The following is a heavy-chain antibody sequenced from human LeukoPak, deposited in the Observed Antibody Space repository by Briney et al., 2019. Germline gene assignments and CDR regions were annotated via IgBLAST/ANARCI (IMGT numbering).Heavy chain of an antibody. CDR2: ISWNSGSI. V-gene: IGHV3-9*01. D-gene: IGHD3-16*01. CDR1: GFTFDDYA. CDR3: AKDRGYYDYVWGSSRWDAFDI. Sequence: GGSLRLSWAASGFTFDDYAMPWVRQAPGKGLEWVSGISWNSGSIGYADSVKGRFTISRDNAKNSLYLQMNSLRAEDTALYYCAKDRGYYDYVWGSSRWDAFDIWGQGTMVTVSS. J-gene: IGHJ3*02.